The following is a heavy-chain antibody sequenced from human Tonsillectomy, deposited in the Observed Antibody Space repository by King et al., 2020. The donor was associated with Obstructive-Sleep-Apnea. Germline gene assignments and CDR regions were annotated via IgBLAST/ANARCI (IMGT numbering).Heavy chain of an antibody. J-gene: IGHJ6*02. CDR1: GGSISSGDYY. CDR2: SYYSGST. Sequence: VQLQESGPGLVKPSQTLSLTCTVSGGSISSGDYYWSWNRQPPGKGLEWIGYSYYSGSTYYNPSLKSRVTISVDTSKNQFSLKLSSVTAADTAVYYCARDPEVRGVIAYYYGMDVWGQGTTVTVSS. CDR3: ARDPEVRGVIAYYYGMDV. V-gene: IGHV4-30-4*01. D-gene: IGHD3-10*01.